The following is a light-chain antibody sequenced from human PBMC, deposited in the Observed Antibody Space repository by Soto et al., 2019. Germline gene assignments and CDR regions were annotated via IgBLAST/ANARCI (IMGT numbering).Light chain of an antibody. V-gene: IGKV3-20*01. CDR2: GAS. J-gene: IGKJ1*01. Sequence: TLSPSTLSVSPGERAPLSCRASQSVSSNLAWYQQKPGQAPRLLIYGASNRATGIPDRFSGSGSGTDFTLTISRLEPEDFAVYYCQQYGSSGTFGQGTKVDIK. CDR1: QSVSSN. CDR3: QQYGSSGT.